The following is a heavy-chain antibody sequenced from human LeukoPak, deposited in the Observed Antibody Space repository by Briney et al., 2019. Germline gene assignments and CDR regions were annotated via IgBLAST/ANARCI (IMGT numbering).Heavy chain of an antibody. CDR2: IYYSGST. CDR1: GGSITSYY. Sequence: SETLSLTCTVSGGSITSYYWSWIRQPPGKGQEWIGYIYYSGSTNYNPSLKSRVTISVDTSKNQFSLKLSSVTAADTAVYYCARAGSVGATIDYWGQGTLVTVSS. D-gene: IGHD1-26*01. V-gene: IGHV4-59*01. CDR3: ARAGSVGATIDY. J-gene: IGHJ4*02.